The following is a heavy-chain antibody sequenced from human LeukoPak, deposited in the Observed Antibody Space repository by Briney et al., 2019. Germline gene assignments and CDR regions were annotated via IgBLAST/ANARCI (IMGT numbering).Heavy chain of an antibody. CDR3: ARDHGWFGELPPRYFDY. CDR1: GGTFSSYA. CDR2: IIPIFGTA. D-gene: IGHD3-10*01. V-gene: IGHV1-69*01. J-gene: IGHJ4*02. Sequence: AASVKVSCKASGGTFSSYAISWVRQAPGQGLEWMGGIIPIFGTANYAQKFQGRVTITADESTSTAYMELSSLRSEDTAVYYCARDHGWFGELPPRYFDYWGLGTLVTVSS.